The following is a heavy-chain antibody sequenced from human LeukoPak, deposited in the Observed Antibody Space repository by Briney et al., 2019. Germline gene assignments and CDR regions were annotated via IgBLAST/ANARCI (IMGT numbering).Heavy chain of an antibody. V-gene: IGHV3-9*01. J-gene: IGHJ3*02. CDR3: AKENCSGGSCYSGDAFDI. CDR2: ISWNSGSI. CDR1: GFTFDDYA. D-gene: IGHD2-15*01. Sequence: GGSLRLSCAASGFTFDDYAMHWVRQAPGKGLEWVAGISWNSGSIGYADSVKGRFTISRDNAKNSLYLQMNSLRAEDTALYYCAKENCSGGSCYSGDAFDIWGQGTMVTVSS.